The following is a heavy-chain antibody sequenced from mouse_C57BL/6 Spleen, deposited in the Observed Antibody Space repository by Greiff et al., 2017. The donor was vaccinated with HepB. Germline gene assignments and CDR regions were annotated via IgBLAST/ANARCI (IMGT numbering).Heavy chain of an antibody. CDR1: GFTFSSYG. CDR2: ISSGGSYT. Sequence: EVMLVESGGDLVKPGGSLKLSCAASGFTFSSYGMSWVRQTPDKRLEWVATISSGGSYTYYPDSVKGRFTISRDNAKNTLYLQMSSLKSEDTAMYYCARHGGNYGYYAMDYWGQGTSVTVSS. J-gene: IGHJ4*01. V-gene: IGHV5-6*01. CDR3: ARHGGNYGYYAMDY. D-gene: IGHD1-1*02.